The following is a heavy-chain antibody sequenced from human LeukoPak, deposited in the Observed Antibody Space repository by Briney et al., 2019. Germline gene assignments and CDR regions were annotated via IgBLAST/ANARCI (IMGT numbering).Heavy chain of an antibody. CDR1: GFTFSSYS. D-gene: IGHD2-2*01. V-gene: IGHV3-21*01. J-gene: IGHJ4*02. Sequence: GGSLRLSCAASGFTFSSYSMNWVRQAPGKGLEWVSSISSSSSYIYYADSVKGRFTISRDNAKNSLYLQMNSLRAEDTAVYYCARDIRDIVVVPAAGEGDYWGQGTLVTVSS. CDR2: ISSSSSYI. CDR3: ARDIRDIVVVPAAGEGDY.